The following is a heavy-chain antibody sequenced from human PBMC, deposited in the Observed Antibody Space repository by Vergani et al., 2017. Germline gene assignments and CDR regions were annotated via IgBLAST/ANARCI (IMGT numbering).Heavy chain of an antibody. CDR3: AIRASASATTGGMDV. Sequence: QVQLQQWGAGLLKPSETLSLTCAVYGGSFSGYYWSWIRQPPGKGLEWIGEINHSGSTNYNPSLKSRVTISVDTSKNQFSLKLSSVTAADKGVYYCAIRASASATTGGMDVWGQGTTVTVSS. CDR2: INHSGST. J-gene: IGHJ6*02. D-gene: IGHD1-14*01. CDR1: GGSFSGYY. V-gene: IGHV4-34*01.